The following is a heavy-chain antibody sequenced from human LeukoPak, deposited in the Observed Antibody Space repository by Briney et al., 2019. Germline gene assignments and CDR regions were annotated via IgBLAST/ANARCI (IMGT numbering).Heavy chain of an antibody. J-gene: IGHJ5*02. V-gene: IGHV3-13*01. D-gene: IGHD4-17*01. Sequence: GGSLRLSCAASGFTFSSYDMHWVREATGKGLEWVSAIGTAGDTYYPGSVKGRFTISRENAKNSLYLQMNSLRAEDTAVYYCARAVSLDYGDYANWFDPWGQGTLVTVSS. CDR1: GFTFSSYD. CDR2: IGTAGDT. CDR3: ARAVSLDYGDYANWFDP.